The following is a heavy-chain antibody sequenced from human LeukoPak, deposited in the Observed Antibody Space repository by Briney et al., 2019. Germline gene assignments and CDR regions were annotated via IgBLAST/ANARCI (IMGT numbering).Heavy chain of an antibody. Sequence: GGSLRLSCSASGFSFETYSMAWVRQTPGTGPEWVSTISSSGATTYYADSVKGRFTISRDNSKNTMFLLMTSLRAEDTATYFCAKLSFEPTKYAAFDFWRQGTMATVS. J-gene: IGHJ3*01. D-gene: IGHD1-14*01. CDR1: GFSFETYS. CDR3: AKLSFEPTKYAAFDF. CDR2: ISSSGATT. V-gene: IGHV3-23*01.